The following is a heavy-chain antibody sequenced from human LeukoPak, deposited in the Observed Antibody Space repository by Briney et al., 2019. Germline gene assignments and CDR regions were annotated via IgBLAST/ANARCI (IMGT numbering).Heavy chain of an antibody. V-gene: IGHV1-24*01. CDR1: GYTLTELS. J-gene: IGHJ4*02. CDR3: ATKTYYYDSSGYFSLPDY. Sequence: ASVKVSCKVSGYTLTELSMHWVRQAPGKGLEWMGGFDPEDGETIYAQKFQGGVTMTEDTSTDTAYMELSSLRSEDTAVYYCATKTYYYDSSGYFSLPDYWGQGTLVTVSS. CDR2: FDPEDGET. D-gene: IGHD3-22*01.